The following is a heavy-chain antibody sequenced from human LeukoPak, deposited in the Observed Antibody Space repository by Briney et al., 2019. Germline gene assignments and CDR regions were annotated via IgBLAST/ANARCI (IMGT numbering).Heavy chain of an antibody. V-gene: IGHV3-53*01. CDR1: GFTVSSNS. J-gene: IGHJ4*02. CDR2: IYSGGST. Sequence: GGSLRLSCAASGFTVSSNSMSWVRQAPGKGLEWVSLIYSGGSTNYADSVRGRFTISRDNSENTLYLQLNSLSAEDTAAYYCARAMASRWYYFDYWGQGTLVTVSS. D-gene: IGHD2-15*01. CDR3: ARAMASRWYYFDY.